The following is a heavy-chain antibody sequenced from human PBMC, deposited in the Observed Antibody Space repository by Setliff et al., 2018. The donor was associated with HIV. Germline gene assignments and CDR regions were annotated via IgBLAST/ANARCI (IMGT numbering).Heavy chain of an antibody. V-gene: IGHV1-69*10. CDR2: IIPMSGVP. Sequence: ASVKVSCKASGGNFRSYGISWVRQAPGQGLEWMGGIIPMSGVPKYAQKFQGRVTITADKSTSTAYMELSSLRSDDTAVYYCASQYYYDSSGYYYWGQGTLVTVSS. J-gene: IGHJ4*02. CDR3: ASQYYYDSSGYYY. D-gene: IGHD3-22*01. CDR1: GGNFRSYG.